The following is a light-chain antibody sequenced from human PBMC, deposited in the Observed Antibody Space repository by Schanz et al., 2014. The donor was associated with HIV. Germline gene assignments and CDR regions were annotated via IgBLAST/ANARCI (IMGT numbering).Light chain of an antibody. V-gene: IGLV2-14*03. CDR2: DVS. CDR3: SSSTSSGTVV. CDR1: SSDVGGYNY. J-gene: IGLJ2*01. Sequence: QSVLTQPASVSGSPGQSITISCTGTSSDVGGYNYVSWYQQHPGKAPKLMIYDVSNRPSGVSNRFSGSKSGNTASLTISGLRTEDEADYYCSSSTSSGTVVFGGGTKLTVL.